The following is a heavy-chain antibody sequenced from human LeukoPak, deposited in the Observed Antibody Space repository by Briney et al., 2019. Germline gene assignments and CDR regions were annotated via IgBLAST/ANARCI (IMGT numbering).Heavy chain of an antibody. Sequence: GASVKVSCKASGYTFTGYYMHWVRQAPGQGLEWMGWINPNSGGTNYAQKFQGRVTMARDTSISTAYMELSRLRSDDTAVYYCARGDKYYYDSSGYYYASNWFDPWGQGTLVTVSS. CDR1: GYTFTGYY. CDR3: ARGDKYYYDSSGYYYASNWFDP. J-gene: IGHJ5*02. CDR2: INPNSGGT. D-gene: IGHD3-22*01. V-gene: IGHV1-2*02.